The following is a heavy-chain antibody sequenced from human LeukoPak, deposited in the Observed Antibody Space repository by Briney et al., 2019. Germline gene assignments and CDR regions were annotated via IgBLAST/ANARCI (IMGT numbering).Heavy chain of an antibody. CDR2: ISGSGGST. CDR1: GFTFSSYA. D-gene: IGHD5-12*01. J-gene: IGHJ4*02. V-gene: IGHV3-23*01. Sequence: PGGSLRLSCAASGFTFSSYAMSWVRQAPGKGLEWVSAISGSGGSTYYAGSVKGRFTISRDNSKNTLYLQMNSLRAEDTAVYYCAKVGMATRGRGFDYWGQGTLVTVSS. CDR3: AKVGMATRGRGFDY.